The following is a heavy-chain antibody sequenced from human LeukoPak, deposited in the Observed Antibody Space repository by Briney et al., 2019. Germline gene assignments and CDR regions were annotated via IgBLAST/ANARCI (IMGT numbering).Heavy chain of an antibody. J-gene: IGHJ4*02. Sequence: LSLTCTVSGGSISSGGYYWSWIRQHPGKGLEWIGYIYYSGSTYYNPSLKSRVTISVDTSKNQFSLKLSSVTAADTAVYYCAREIFGGYNPGAYWGQGILVTVSS. CDR1: GGSISSGGYY. CDR2: IYYSGST. CDR3: AREIFGGYNPGAY. V-gene: IGHV4-31*03. D-gene: IGHD3-3*01.